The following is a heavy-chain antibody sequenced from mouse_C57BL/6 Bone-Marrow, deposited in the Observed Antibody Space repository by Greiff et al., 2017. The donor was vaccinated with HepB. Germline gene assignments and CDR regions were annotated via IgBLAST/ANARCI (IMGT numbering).Heavy chain of an antibody. CDR3: ASELLQAC. V-gene: IGHV1-19*01. CDR1: GYTFTDYY. D-gene: IGHD1-1*01. J-gene: IGHJ3*01. Sequence: VQLQQSGPVLVKPGASVKMSCKASGYTFTDYYMNWVKQSHGKSLEWIGVINPYNGGTSYNQTFKGKATLTVDKSSSTAYMGLNSLTSEASAVYYCASELLQACWGQGTLVTVSA. CDR2: INPYNGGT.